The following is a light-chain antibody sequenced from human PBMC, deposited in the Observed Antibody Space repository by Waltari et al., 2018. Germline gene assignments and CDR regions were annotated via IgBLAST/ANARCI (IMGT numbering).Light chain of an antibody. J-gene: IGLJ3*02. CDR1: TIGRKN. Sequence: SYELTQPLSVSVALGQTARITCGGKTIGRKNVHWYQQKPGQAPVLVIYRDSNRPSGIPERFSGSNSGNTATLTISRAQAGDEADYYCQVWDSSTACVFGGGTKLTVL. CDR2: RDS. V-gene: IGLV3-9*01. CDR3: QVWDSSTACV.